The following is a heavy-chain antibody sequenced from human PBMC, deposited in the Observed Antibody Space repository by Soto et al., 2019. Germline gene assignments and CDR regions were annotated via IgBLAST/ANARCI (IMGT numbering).Heavy chain of an antibody. CDR1: GGTFSSYA. J-gene: IGHJ6*02. CDR2: IVPLFRTT. D-gene: IGHD6-13*01. Sequence: QVQLVQSGAEAKKPGSSVKVSCKTSGGTFSSYAISWVRQAPGQGLEWIGGIVPLFRTTNYAQKFQGRVTITADTSTYTVYRELSGLRSGDTAVYYCARGGYSSTWSNLLDRSGLDVWGQGTTVTVSS. V-gene: IGHV1-69*06. CDR3: ARGGYSSTWSNLLDRSGLDV.